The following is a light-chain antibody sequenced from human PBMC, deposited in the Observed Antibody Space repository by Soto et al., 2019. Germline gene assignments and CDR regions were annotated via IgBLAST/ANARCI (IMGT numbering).Light chain of an antibody. CDR1: ETIRGL. Sequence: EIVLTQSPATLSLSPGERATLSCRASETIRGLLAWYQQRPGQPPRLLIYDTSISATGIPARFSGSGSGSDFTPTISGLEPADLGVYYCQQGHNWPITFGKGTRLDI. CDR3: QQGHNWPIT. CDR2: DTS. V-gene: IGKV3-11*01. J-gene: IGKJ5*01.